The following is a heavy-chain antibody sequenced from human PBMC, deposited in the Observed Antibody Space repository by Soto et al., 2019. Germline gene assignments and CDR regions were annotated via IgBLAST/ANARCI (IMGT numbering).Heavy chain of an antibody. V-gene: IGHV1-18*01. Sequence: ASVKVSCKASGYTFTSYGISWVRQAPGQGLEWMGWISAYNGNTNYAQKLQGRVTMTTDTSTSTAYMELRSLRSDDTAVYYCARDLPAYSSSWYVENFDYWGQGTLVTVSS. CDR3: ARDLPAYSSSWYVENFDY. CDR2: ISAYNGNT. D-gene: IGHD6-13*01. CDR1: GYTFTSYG. J-gene: IGHJ4*02.